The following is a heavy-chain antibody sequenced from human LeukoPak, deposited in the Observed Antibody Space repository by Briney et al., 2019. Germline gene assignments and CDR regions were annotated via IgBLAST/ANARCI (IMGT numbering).Heavy chain of an antibody. D-gene: IGHD3-22*01. CDR1: GGSISSYY. V-gene: IGHV4-59*08. J-gene: IGHJ4*02. Sequence: SETLSLTRTVSGGSISSYYWSWIRQPPGKGLEWIGYIYYSGSTNYNPSLKSRVTISVDTSKNQFSLKLSSVTAADTAVYYCARLYYYDSSGYFPFDYWGQGTLVTVSS. CDR2: IYYSGST. CDR3: ARLYYYDSSGYFPFDY.